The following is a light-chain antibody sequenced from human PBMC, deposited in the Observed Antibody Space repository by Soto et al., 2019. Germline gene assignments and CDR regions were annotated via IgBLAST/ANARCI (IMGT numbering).Light chain of an antibody. CDR3: LQYSGYVPA. CDR2: DAS. V-gene: IGKV1-5*01. J-gene: IGKJ4*01. Sequence: DIQMTQSPSTLSASVGDRVTITCRASQIITNRLAWYQQKPGKAPKVLIYDASNLESGVPSRFSGSGFGTEFTLTISSLQSEDFATYYCLQYSGYVPAFGGGTKVDIK. CDR1: QIITNR.